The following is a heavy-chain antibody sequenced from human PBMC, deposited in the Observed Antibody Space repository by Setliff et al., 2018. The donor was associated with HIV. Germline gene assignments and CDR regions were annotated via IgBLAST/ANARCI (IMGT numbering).Heavy chain of an antibody. CDR1: GYTFSSYA. D-gene: IGHD3-10*01. J-gene: IGHJ5*02. V-gene: IGHV1-8*01. Sequence: GASVKVSCKASGYTFSSYAINWVRQAPGQGPEWMGWMNPNSGNTGYAPKLQGRVTMTRNTSISTAYMELSSLRSEDTAVYYCARPRSGGSGSYSWFDPWGQGTLVTVSS. CDR3: ARPRSGGSGSYSWFDP. CDR2: MNPNSGNT.